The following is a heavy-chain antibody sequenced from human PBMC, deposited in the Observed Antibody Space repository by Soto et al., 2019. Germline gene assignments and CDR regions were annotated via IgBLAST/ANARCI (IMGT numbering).Heavy chain of an antibody. CDR2: IDTSSSFI. V-gene: IGHV3-21*01. Sequence: EVQLVESGGGLVKPGGSLRLSCAASGFTFNTYSMNWVRQAPGKGLEWVSSIDTSSSFIYYGGSLKGRFTISRDNAKNSLYLQMNNLKAEDTAVYYCARDGEYSDYENWYFDLWGRGTLVTVSS. J-gene: IGHJ2*01. D-gene: IGHD5-12*01. CDR3: ARDGEYSDYENWYFDL. CDR1: GFTFNTYS.